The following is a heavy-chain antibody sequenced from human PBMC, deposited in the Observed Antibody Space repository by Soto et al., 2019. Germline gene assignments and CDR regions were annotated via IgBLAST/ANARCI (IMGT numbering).Heavy chain of an antibody. D-gene: IGHD3-10*01. V-gene: IGHV4-59*08. CDR1: GDSMSSYY. J-gene: IGHJ5*02. CDR3: ARQSHHYGSTSYLFDP. CDR2: IYYTGST. Sequence: PSETLSLTCTVSGDSMSSYYWSWIRQPPGKGLEWIGYIYYTGSTNYNPSLRSRVTISVDTSKNQFSLNLSSVTAADTAVYFCARQSHHYGSTSYLFDPWGQGTLVTAPQ.